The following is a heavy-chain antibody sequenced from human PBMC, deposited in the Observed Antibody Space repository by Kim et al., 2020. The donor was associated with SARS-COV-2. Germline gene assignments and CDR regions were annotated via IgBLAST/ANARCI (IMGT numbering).Heavy chain of an antibody. CDR3: ARRATWKDGMDV. CDR1: GDSVASNSAS. J-gene: IGHJ6*02. Sequence: SQTLSLTCAISGDSVASNSASCVWIRQSPSRGLEYLGRTYYRSKWYNDYAGSVKGRITINPDTSKNQFSLQLNSVTPEDMAVYYCARRATWKDGMDVWGQGTTVTVSS. CDR2: TYYRSKWYN. V-gene: IGHV6-1*01. D-gene: IGHD1-1*01.